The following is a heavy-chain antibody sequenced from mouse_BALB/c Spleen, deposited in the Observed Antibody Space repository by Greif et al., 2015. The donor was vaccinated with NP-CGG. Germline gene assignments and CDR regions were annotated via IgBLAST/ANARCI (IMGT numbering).Heavy chain of an antibody. CDR3: TRSSYYRYDGFAY. Sequence: EVQLQQSGTVLARPGASVKMSCKASGYSFTSYWMHWVKQRPGQGLEWIGAIYPGNSDTSYNQKFKGKAKLTAVTSASTAYMELSSLTNEDSAVYYCTRSSYYRYDGFAYWGQGTLVTVSA. CDR2: IYPGNSDT. CDR1: GYSFTSYW. J-gene: IGHJ3*01. V-gene: IGHV1-5*01. D-gene: IGHD2-14*01.